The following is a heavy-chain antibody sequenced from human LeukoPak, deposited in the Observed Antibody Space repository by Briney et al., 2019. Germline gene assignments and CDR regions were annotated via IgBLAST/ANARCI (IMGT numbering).Heavy chain of an antibody. CDR2: IKQDGSEK. D-gene: IGHD1-26*01. Sequence: GGSLRLSCAASGFTFSSYWMSWVRQAPGKGLEWVANIKQDGSEKYYVDSVKGRFTISRDNAKNSLYLQMNSMRAEDTAVYYCARDPYKGATTTSPIDYWGQGTLVTVSS. J-gene: IGHJ4*02. CDR1: GFTFSSYW. V-gene: IGHV3-7*01. CDR3: ARDPYKGATTTSPIDY.